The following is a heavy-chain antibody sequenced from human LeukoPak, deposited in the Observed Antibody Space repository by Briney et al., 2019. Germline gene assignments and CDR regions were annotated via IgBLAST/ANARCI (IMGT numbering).Heavy chain of an antibody. J-gene: IGHJ3*02. CDR2: IYPGDSDT. CDR3: ARLEWQIEVRDAFDI. Sequence: GESLKISCKGSGYSFTNYWIAWVRQMPGKGLEWMGIIYPGDSDTRYSPSFQGQVTVSADKSINTAYLQWNSLKASDTAMYYCARLEWQIEVRDAFDIWGQGTMVTVSS. V-gene: IGHV5-51*01. D-gene: IGHD3-3*01. CDR1: GYSFTNYW.